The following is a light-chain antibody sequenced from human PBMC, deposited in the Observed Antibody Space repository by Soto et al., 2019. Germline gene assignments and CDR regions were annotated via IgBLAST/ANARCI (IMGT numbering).Light chain of an antibody. CDR2: DAS. CDR3: HHYAST. J-gene: IGKJ1*01. V-gene: IGKV3-11*01. CDR1: QTVSSY. Sequence: EIVLTQSPATLSLSPGERATLSCRASQTVSSYLLWYQQKPGQAPRLLIYDASNRATGVPDRFSGSGSGTDFTLTISRLEPEDFAVYFCHHYASTFGQGTKVDIK.